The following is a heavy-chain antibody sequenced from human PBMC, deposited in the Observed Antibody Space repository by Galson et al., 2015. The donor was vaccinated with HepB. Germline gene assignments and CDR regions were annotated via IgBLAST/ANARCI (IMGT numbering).Heavy chain of an antibody. CDR2: INHSGST. D-gene: IGHD3-3*01. CDR1: GGSFSGYY. J-gene: IGHJ6*02. CDR3: ARGPLEDRITIFGVVIIRIGYYGMDV. V-gene: IGHV4-34*01. Sequence: LSLTCAVYGGSFSGYYWSWIRQPPGKGLEWIGEINHSGSTNYNPSLKSRVTISVDTSKNQFSLKLSSVTAADTAVYYCARGPLEDRITIFGVVIIRIGYYGMDVWGQGTTVTVSS.